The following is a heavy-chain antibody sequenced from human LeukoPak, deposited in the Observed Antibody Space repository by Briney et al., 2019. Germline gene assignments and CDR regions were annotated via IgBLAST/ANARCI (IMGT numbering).Heavy chain of an antibody. CDR1: GFTFSSYA. CDR2: ISYDGSNK. Sequence: GRSLRLSCAASGFTFSSYAMHWVRQAPGKGLEWVAVISYDGSNKYYADSVKGRFTISRDNSKNTLYLQMNSLRAEDTAVYYCARDEVEIATIGRLDYWGQGTLVTVSS. J-gene: IGHJ4*02. D-gene: IGHD5-24*01. CDR3: ARDEVEIATIGRLDY. V-gene: IGHV3-30*04.